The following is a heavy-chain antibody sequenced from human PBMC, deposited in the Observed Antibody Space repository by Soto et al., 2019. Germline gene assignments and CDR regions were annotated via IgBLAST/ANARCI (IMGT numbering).Heavy chain of an antibody. Sequence: QVQLVQSGAEVKKPGSSVKVSCTASGGTFSSYAISWVRQAPGQGLEGMGGIIPIFGTANYAQKFQGRVTITAEESTSTAYMEPSSLRSEDTAVYYCARTSGYELGAIYYWGQGTLVTVSS. V-gene: IGHV1-69*01. CDR3: ARTSGYELGAIYY. J-gene: IGHJ4*02. CDR2: IIPIFGTA. D-gene: IGHD5-12*01. CDR1: GGTFSSYA.